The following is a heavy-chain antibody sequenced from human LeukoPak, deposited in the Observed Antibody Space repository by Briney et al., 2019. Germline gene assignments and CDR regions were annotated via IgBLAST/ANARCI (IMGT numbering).Heavy chain of an antibody. V-gene: IGHV4-59*08. CDR1: GDSISSYY. CDR3: ARHVTISGPYDASDI. J-gene: IGHJ3*02. CDR2: IYYSGGT. Sequence: SETLSLTCTVSGDSISSYYWSWIRQPPGKGLEWIGYIYYSGGTDYNPSLVSRVSISVDTSKNQFSLKLRSVTAADTAVYYCARHVTISGPYDASDIWGQGTMVTVS. D-gene: IGHD5-24*01.